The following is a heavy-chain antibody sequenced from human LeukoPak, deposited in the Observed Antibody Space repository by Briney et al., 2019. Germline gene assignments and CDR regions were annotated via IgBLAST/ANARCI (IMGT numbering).Heavy chain of an antibody. D-gene: IGHD5-12*01. V-gene: IGHV3-21*01. J-gene: IGHJ4*02. CDR3: ARAGYSGYDIDY. CDR2: ISSSSSYI. CDR1: GFTFSSYS. Sequence: GGSLRLSCAASGFTFSSYSMNWVRQAPGKGLEWVSSISSSSSYIYYADSVKGRLTISRDNAKNSLYLQMNSLRAEDTAVYYCARAGYSGYDIDYWGQGTLVTVSS.